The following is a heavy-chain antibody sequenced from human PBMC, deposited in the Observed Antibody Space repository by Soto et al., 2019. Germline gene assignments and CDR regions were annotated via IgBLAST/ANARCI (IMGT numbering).Heavy chain of an antibody. J-gene: IGHJ5*02. D-gene: IGHD6-13*01. CDR3: ARHLAAAGIYWFDP. CDR1: GGSISSSSYY. V-gene: IGHV4-39*01. CDR2: IYYSGST. Sequence: PSETLSLTCTVSGGSISSSSYYWGWIRQPPGKGLEWIGSIYYSGSTYYNPSLKSRVTISVDTSKNQFSLKLSSVTAADTAVYYCARHLAAAGIYWFDPWGQGTLVTVSS.